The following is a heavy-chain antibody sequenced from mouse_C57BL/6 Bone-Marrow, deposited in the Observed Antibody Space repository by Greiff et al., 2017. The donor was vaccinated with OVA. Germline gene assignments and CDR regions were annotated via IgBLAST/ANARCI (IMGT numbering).Heavy chain of an antibody. Sequence: VQLVESGPELVKPGASVKISCKASGYAFSSSWMNWVKQRPGKGLEWIGRIYPGDGDTNYNGKFKGKATLTADKSSSTAYMQLSSLTSEDSAVYFCARLYDGYYGGFAYWGQGTLVTVSA. CDR3: ARLYDGYYGGFAY. CDR1: GYAFSSSW. D-gene: IGHD2-3*01. J-gene: IGHJ3*01. V-gene: IGHV1-82*01. CDR2: IYPGDGDT.